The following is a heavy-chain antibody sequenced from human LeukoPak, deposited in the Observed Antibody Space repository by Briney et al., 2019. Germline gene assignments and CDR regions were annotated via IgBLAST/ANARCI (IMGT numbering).Heavy chain of an antibody. Sequence: SETLSLTCSVSGASITAYYWSWIRQPPGRGLEWIGYIYYGGSTNYNPSLKSRVTMSVDTSKNHFSLKLTSVTAADTALYYCATTTHDFYYYYYMDVWGKGTTVTVSS. J-gene: IGHJ6*03. CDR1: GASITAYY. V-gene: IGHV4-59*01. D-gene: IGHD1-1*01. CDR2: IYYGGST. CDR3: ATTTHDFYYYYYMDV.